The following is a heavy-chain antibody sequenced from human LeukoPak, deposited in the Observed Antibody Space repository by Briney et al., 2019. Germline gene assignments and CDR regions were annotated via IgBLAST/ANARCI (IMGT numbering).Heavy chain of an antibody. V-gene: IGHV4-61*02. Sequence: EPSETLSLTCTVSGGSVSSGSNYWSWIRQPAGKGPEWIGRIYTSGSTNYNPSLKSRVTISVDTSKNQFSLKLSSVTAADTAVYYCAGVGSGGYYVDAFENWGQGTMVIVSS. CDR2: IYTSGST. CDR3: AGVGSGGYYVDAFEN. J-gene: IGHJ3*02. CDR1: GGSVSSGSNY. D-gene: IGHD3-22*01.